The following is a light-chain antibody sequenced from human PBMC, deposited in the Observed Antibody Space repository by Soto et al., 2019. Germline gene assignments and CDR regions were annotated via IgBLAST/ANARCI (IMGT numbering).Light chain of an antibody. J-gene: IGKJ4*01. V-gene: IGKV1-5*01. CDR3: LQHDSYPLT. CDR1: KNINTW. CDR2: AAS. Sequence: DIQMTQSPSTLSASVGDRVTITCRASKNINTWVAWYQQKPGKAPKLLIYAASSLQSGVPSRFSGSGSGTEFTLTISSLQPEDFATYYCLQHDSYPLTFGGGTKVDIK.